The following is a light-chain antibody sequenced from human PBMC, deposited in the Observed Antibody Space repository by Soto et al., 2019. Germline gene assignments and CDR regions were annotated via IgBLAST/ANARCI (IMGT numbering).Light chain of an antibody. J-gene: IGKJ1*01. Sequence: EIVLTQSPGTLSLSPGERATLSCRASQSVSSSYLAWYQQKPGQAPRLLIYGASSRATGIPERFSGSGSGTDFTLTISRLEPEYCGVYYCQQYVSSPGFDQETKVDIK. CDR1: QSVSSSY. CDR2: GAS. V-gene: IGKV3-20*01. CDR3: QQYVSSPG.